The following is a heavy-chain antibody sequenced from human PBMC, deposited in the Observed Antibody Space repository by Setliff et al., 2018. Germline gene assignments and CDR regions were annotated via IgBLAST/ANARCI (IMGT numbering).Heavy chain of an antibody. D-gene: IGHD6-25*01. J-gene: IGHJ5*01. CDR1: GGSISSYY. V-gene: IGHV4-59*08. CDR2: IYYSGST. Sequence: SETLSLTCTVSGGSISSYYWSWIRQPPGKGLEWIGYIYYSGSTNYNPSLKSRVTISISADTSNKSFSLNLFSVTAADTAVYYCVGRDFSGGDSWGHGTLVTVSS. CDR3: VGRDFSGGDS.